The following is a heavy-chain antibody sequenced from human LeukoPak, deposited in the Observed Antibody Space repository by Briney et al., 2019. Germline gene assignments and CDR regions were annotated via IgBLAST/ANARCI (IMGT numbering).Heavy chain of an antibody. CDR1: GYTFTDYY. CDR3: ARLEFAGTHYFDY. D-gene: IGHD1-1*01. Sequence: ASVKVSCKASGYTFTDYYMHWARQAPGPGLEWMGWISVYNGNTNYAQKLQGRVTMTTDTSTSTAYMDLRSLGSDDTAVYYCARLEFAGTHYFDYWGQGTLVSVSS. V-gene: IGHV1-18*04. J-gene: IGHJ4*02. CDR2: ISVYNGNT.